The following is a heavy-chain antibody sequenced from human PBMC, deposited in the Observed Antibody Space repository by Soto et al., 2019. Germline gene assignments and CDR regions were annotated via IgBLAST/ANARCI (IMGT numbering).Heavy chain of an antibody. CDR2: ISSSSSYI. CDR3: ASPKYYYDTSGWYY. Sequence: EVQLVESGGGLVKPGGSLRLSCAASGFTFSTYSMNWVRQAPGKGLEWVSSISSSSSYIYYADSVKGRFTISRDNAKNSLYLQMNSLRAEDTAVYYCASPKYYYDTSGWYYWGQGTLVTVSS. V-gene: IGHV3-21*01. J-gene: IGHJ4*02. D-gene: IGHD3-22*01. CDR1: GFTFSTYS.